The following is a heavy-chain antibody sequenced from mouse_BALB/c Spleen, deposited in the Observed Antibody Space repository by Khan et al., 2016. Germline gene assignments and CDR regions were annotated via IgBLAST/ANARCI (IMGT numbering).Heavy chain of an antibody. CDR2: INPDSSTI. CDR3: ARQGDYGYDVY. Sequence: EVQFQESGGGLVQPGGSLKLSCAASGFDFSRYWMSWVRQAPGKGLEWIGEINPDSSTINYTPSLKDKFIISRDNAKNTLYLQMSKVRSEDTALYYCARQGDYGYDVYWGQGTTLTVSS. D-gene: IGHD2-2*01. V-gene: IGHV4-1*02. CDR1: GFDFSRYW. J-gene: IGHJ2*01.